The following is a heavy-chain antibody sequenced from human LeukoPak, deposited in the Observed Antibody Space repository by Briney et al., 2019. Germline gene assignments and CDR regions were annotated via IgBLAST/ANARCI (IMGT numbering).Heavy chain of an antibody. V-gene: IGHV3-23*01. D-gene: IGHD3-22*01. CDR2: ISGSGGST. CDR3: AKSPRYYYDSSGYHFDY. CDR1: GFTFSSYA. Sequence: PGGSLRLSCAASGFTFSSYAMSWVRQAPGKGLEWVSAISGSGGSTYYADSVKGRFTISRDNSKNTLYLQMNGLRAEDTAVYYCAKSPRYYYDSSGYHFDYWGQGTLVTVSS. J-gene: IGHJ4*02.